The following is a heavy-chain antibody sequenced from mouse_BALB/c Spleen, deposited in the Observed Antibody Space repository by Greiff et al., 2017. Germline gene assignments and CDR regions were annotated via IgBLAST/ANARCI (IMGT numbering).Heavy chain of an antibody. CDR3: APYYYGGGYY. J-gene: IGHJ2*01. CDR2: IDPANGNT. Sequence: VQLQQSGAELVKPGASVKLSCTASGFNIQDTYMHWVKQRPDQGLEWIGRIDPANGNTKYDPKFQGKATISADTSSNTAYLQLSSLTSEDTAVYYCAPYYYGGGYYWGQGTTLTVSS. V-gene: IGHV14-3*02. CDR1: GFNIQDTY. D-gene: IGHD1-1*01.